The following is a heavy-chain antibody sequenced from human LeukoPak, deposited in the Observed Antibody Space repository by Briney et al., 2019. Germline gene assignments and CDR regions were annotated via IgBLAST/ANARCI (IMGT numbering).Heavy chain of an antibody. D-gene: IGHD3-3*01. CDR1: GFTFSSYS. V-gene: IGHV3-21*01. CDR2: ISSSSSSI. CDR3: ARDPSDYDFWSGYYVPYYFGY. Sequence: GGSLRPSCASSGFTFSSYSMKWVRQAPGKGLEWVSSISSSSSSIYYADSVKGRFTISRDNAKNSLYLQMNSLRAEDTAVYYCARDPSDYDFWSGYYVPYYFGYWGQGTLVTVSS. J-gene: IGHJ4*02.